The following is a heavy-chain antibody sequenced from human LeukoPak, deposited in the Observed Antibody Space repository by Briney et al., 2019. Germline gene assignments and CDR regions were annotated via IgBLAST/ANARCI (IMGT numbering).Heavy chain of an antibody. CDR1: GYIFTSYA. V-gene: IGHV1-3*03. D-gene: IGHD6-25*01. CDR3: ATDHSSGFDY. CDR2: INAGNGNT. J-gene: IGHJ4*02. Sequence: ASVKVSCKASGYIFTSYAMHWVRQAPGQRLEWMGWINAGNGNTKYSQEFQGRVTITTDTSASTAYMELSSLRSEDTAVYYCATDHSSGFDYWGQGTLVTVSS.